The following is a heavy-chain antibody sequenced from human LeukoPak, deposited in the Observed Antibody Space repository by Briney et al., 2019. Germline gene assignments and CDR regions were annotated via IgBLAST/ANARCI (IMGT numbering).Heavy chain of an antibody. CDR2: ISRSSGDI. D-gene: IGHD3-3*01. V-gene: IGHV3-21*01. CDR1: GFNFSSYD. J-gene: IGHJ6*02. Sequence: PGGSLRLSCAATGFNFSSYDMNWVRQAPGKGLEWVSSISRSSGDIEYADSVKGRFTISRDNAKNSLYLQMNSLRAEDTAVYYCARELPLTIFGVANGMDVWGQGTTVIVSS. CDR3: ARELPLTIFGVANGMDV.